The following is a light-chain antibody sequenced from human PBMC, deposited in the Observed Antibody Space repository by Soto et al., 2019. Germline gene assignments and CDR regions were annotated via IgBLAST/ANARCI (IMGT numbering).Light chain of an antibody. Sequence: QPVLTQPASVSGSPGQSVTISCTGTSSDIGDYDYVSWYQHHPGEAPKLTIYDVSNRPSGVSDRFSGSKSGNTASLTISGLQAEDEADYYCTSYTSTITLVFGGGTKVTVL. CDR2: DVS. J-gene: IGLJ2*01. V-gene: IGLV2-14*03. CDR1: SSDIGDYDY. CDR3: TSYTSTITLV.